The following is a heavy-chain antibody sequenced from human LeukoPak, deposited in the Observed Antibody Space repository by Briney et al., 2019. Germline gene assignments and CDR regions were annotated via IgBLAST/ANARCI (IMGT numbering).Heavy chain of an antibody. J-gene: IGHJ4*02. CDR1: GYTFTRYG. V-gene: IGHV1-18*01. Sequence: ASVKVSCKASGYTFTRYGISWVRQAPGQGLEWRGRISAYNGNTNYAQKLQGRVTMTTDTSTSTAYMELRSLRSDDTAVYYCASSMVRGVIIMAYYFDYWGQGTLVTVSS. D-gene: IGHD3-10*01. CDR3: ASSMVRGVIIMAYYFDY. CDR2: ISAYNGNT.